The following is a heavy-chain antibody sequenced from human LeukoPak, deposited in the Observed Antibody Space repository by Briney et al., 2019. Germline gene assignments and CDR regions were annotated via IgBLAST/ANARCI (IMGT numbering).Heavy chain of an antibody. J-gene: IGHJ4*02. D-gene: IGHD5-12*01. Sequence: ASVKVSCKASGYTFTGYYMHWVRQAPGQGLEWMGWINPNSGGTNYAQKFQGRVTMTRDTSISTAYMELSRLRSDDTAVYYCARYNSGYDIFDYWGQGTPVTVSS. CDR2: INPNSGGT. V-gene: IGHV1-2*02. CDR1: GYTFTGYY. CDR3: ARYNSGYDIFDY.